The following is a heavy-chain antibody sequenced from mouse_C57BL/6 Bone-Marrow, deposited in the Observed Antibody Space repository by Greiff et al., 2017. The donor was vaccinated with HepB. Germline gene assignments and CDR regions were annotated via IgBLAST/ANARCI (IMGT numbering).Heavy chain of an antibody. CDR2: IRNKANGYTT. CDR1: GFTFTDYY. CDR3: ARYPYGSVYAMDY. Sequence: EVKLMESGGGLVQPGGSLSLSCAASGFTFTDYYMSWVRQPPGKALEWLGFIRNKANGYTTEYSASVKGRFTISRDNSQSILYLQMNALRAEDSATYYCARYPYGSVYAMDYWGQGTSVTVSS. J-gene: IGHJ4*01. V-gene: IGHV7-3*01. D-gene: IGHD1-1*01.